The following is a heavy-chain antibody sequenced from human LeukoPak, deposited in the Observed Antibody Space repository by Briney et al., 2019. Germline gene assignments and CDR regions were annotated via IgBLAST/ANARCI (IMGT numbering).Heavy chain of an antibody. CDR1: GGSISSYY. Sequence: SETLSLTCTVSGGSISSYYWSWIRQPPGKGLEWIGYIYYSGSTNYNPSLKSRVTISVDTSKNQFSLRLSSVTAADTAVYYCARVSVAGTYDYWGQGTLVTVSS. CDR2: IYYSGST. J-gene: IGHJ4*02. D-gene: IGHD6-19*01. CDR3: ARVSVAGTYDY. V-gene: IGHV4-59*01.